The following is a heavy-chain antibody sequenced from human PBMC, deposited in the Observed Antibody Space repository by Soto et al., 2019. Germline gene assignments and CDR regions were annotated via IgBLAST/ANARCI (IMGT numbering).Heavy chain of an antibody. CDR1: GYTFTGYY. J-gene: IGHJ6*02. Sequence: QVQLVQSGAEVKKPGASVKVSCKASGYTFTGYYMHWVRQAPGQGLEWMGWINPNSGGTNYAQKFEGGVTMTRDTSISTAYMELSRLRSDDTAVYYCARGIAVAGTLGYYYYYGMDVWGQGTTVTVSS. V-gene: IGHV1-2*02. D-gene: IGHD6-19*01. CDR3: ARGIAVAGTLGYYYYYGMDV. CDR2: INPNSGGT.